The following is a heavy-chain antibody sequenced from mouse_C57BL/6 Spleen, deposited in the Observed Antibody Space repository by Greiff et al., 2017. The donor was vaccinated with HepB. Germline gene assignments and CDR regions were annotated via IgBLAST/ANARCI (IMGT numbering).Heavy chain of an antibody. J-gene: IGHJ4*01. CDR3: ATYGSSLLYYAMDY. Sequence: EVKLVESGGGLVKPGGSLKLSCAASGFTFSDYGMHWVRQAPEKGLEWVAYISSGSSTTYYADTVKGRFTISRDNAKNTLFLQMTSLRSEDTAMYYCATYGSSLLYYAMDYWGQGTSVTVSS. CDR2: ISSGSSTT. CDR1: GFTFSDYG. D-gene: IGHD1-1*01. V-gene: IGHV5-17*01.